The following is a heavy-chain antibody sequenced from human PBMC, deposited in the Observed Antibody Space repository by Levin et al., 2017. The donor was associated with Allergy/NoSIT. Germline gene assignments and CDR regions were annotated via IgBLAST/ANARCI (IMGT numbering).Heavy chain of an antibody. CDR2: ISYDGSTT. V-gene: IGHV3-30-3*01. CDR1: GFTFSSYP. Sequence: QSGGSLRLSCAASGFTFSSYPMLWFRQAPGKGLEWVAVISYDGSTTYYADSVKGRFTISRDDSKNTLYMLMNSLRPEDTAVNYCARADSSGYPDYWGQGTLVTVSS. J-gene: IGHJ4*02. D-gene: IGHD3-22*01. CDR3: ARADSSGYPDY.